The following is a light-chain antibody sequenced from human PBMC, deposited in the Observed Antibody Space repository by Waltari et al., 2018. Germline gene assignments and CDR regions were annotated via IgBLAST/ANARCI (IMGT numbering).Light chain of an antibody. CDR2: TNN. CDR1: SSTIAAGYD. J-gene: IGLJ3*02. Sequence: QSELTQPPSVSGALGQTVTISCTGTSSTIAAGYDVHWYQQFPGTAPKLLIYTNNDRPSGVPDRFSGSKSGASASLAITGLQAEDEAVYYCQSFDNTLSGRVFGGGTELTVL. CDR3: QSFDNTLSGRV. V-gene: IGLV1-40*01.